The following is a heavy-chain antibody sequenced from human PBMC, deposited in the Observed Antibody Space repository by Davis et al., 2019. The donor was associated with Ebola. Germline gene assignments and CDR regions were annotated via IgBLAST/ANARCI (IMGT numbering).Heavy chain of an antibody. CDR1: GFTFSSYG. Sequence: PGGSLRLSCAASGFTFSSYGMHWVRQAPGKGLEWVAVIWYDGSNKYYADSVKGRFTISRDNSKNTLYLQMNSLRAEDTAVYYCARVGSAREFDYWGQGTLVTVSS. J-gene: IGHJ4*02. CDR2: IWYDGSNK. CDR3: ARVGSAREFDY. V-gene: IGHV3-33*01.